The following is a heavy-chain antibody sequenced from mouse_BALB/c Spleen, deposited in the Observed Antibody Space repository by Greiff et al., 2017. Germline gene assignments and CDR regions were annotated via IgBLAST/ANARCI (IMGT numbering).Heavy chain of an antibody. J-gene: IGHJ2*01. CDR3: ARGGVGNYYFDY. V-gene: IGHV3-8*02. CDR2: ISYSGST. D-gene: IGHD2-1*01. Sequence: EVQLKESGPSLVKPSQTLSLTCSVTGDSITSGYWNWIRKFPGNKLEYMGYISYSGSTYYNPSLKSRISITRDTSKNQYYLQLNSVTTEDTATYYCARGGVGNYYFDYWGQGTTLTVSS. CDR1: GDSITSGY.